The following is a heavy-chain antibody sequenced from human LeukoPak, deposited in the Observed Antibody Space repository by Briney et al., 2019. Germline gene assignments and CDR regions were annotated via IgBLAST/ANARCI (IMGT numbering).Heavy chain of an antibody. CDR3: ARGFTGWVTSPIDY. J-gene: IGHJ4*02. CDR1: GFTFSSYE. D-gene: IGHD2-2*01. Sequence: GGSLRLSCAASGFTFSSYEMNWVREAPGKGLEWVSYISSSGSTIYYADSVKGRFTISRDNAKNSLYLQMNSLRAEDTAVYYCARGFTGWVTSPIDYWGQGTLVTVSS. V-gene: IGHV3-48*03. CDR2: ISSSGSTI.